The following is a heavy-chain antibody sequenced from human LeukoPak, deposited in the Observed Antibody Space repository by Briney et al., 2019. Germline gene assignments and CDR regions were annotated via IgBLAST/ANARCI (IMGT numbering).Heavy chain of an antibody. Sequence: GGSLRLSCAASGFTFSSYWMHWVRQAPGKGLVWVARINIDGSSTSCADSVKGRFTISRDNAKNTLYLQLNSLRAEDTAVYYCARETYCSSTSCYLRYFDYWGQGTLVTVSS. CDR1: GFTFSSYW. D-gene: IGHD2-2*01. CDR3: ARETYCSSTSCYLRYFDY. CDR2: INIDGSST. J-gene: IGHJ4*02. V-gene: IGHV3-74*01.